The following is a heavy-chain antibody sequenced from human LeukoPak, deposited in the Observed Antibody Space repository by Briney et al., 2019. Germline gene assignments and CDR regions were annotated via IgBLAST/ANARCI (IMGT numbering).Heavy chain of an antibody. J-gene: IGHJ4*02. CDR3: ARDVGTSGWYTSDY. D-gene: IGHD6-19*01. Sequence: SQTLSLTCAMSGDSVSSINGCCNWIRQSPSSCLECLGWTYYRSKWYDDYEGSMKGRITISPDPSKHQYSLHLTSVAPEETDVYYCARDVGTSGWYTSDYWGQGTLVTVSP. CDR2: TYYRSKWYD. V-gene: IGHV6-1*01. CDR1: GDSVSSINGC.